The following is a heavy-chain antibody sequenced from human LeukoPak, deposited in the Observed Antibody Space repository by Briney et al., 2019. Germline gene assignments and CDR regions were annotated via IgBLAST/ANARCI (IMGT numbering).Heavy chain of an antibody. CDR1: GFIFSTFG. CDR2: VWHDGSKQ. V-gene: IGHV3-33*01. Sequence: GGSLRLSCAASGFIFSTFGIHWVRQTPGKGLEWVAVVWHDGSKQYYADSVKGRFIDSKDNSKNTVYLQMDSLRVDDTAVYYCARVVGVVPVAMLDSWGPGTLVTVSS. D-gene: IGHD2-2*01. J-gene: IGHJ4*02. CDR3: ARVVGVVPVAMLDS.